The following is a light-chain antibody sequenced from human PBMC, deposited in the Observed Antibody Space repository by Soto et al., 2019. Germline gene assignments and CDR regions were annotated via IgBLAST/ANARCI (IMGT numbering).Light chain of an antibody. CDR2: DAS. V-gene: IGKV1-33*01. CDR3: QQYDNLPIT. J-gene: IGKJ5*01. Sequence: DIQMTQSPSSLSASVGDRVTITCQASQDISNYLNWYQQKPGKAPKLLIYDASNLETVVPSRFSGSRSGTDFTFTIISLQPEDIATYYCQQYDNLPITFGHGTRLEIK. CDR1: QDISNY.